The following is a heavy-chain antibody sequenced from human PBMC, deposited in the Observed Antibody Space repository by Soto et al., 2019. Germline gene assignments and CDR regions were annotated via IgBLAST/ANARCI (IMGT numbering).Heavy chain of an antibody. V-gene: IGHV1-2*04. CDR2: INGNSGGT. J-gene: IGHJ6*02. Sequence: ASVKVSCKASGYTFIGYYMHWVRQAPGQGLEWMGWINGNSGGTNYAQKFQGWVTMTRDTSISTAYMELSRLTSDDTAVYYCARAPGVQYGMDVWGQGTTVTFSS. D-gene: IGHD2-8*01. CDR1: GYTFIGYY. CDR3: ARAPGVQYGMDV.